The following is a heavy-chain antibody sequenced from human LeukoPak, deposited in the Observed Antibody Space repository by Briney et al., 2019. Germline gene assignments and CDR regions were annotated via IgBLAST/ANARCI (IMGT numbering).Heavy chain of an antibody. J-gene: IGHJ6*02. CDR1: GLTFSSYG. CDR3: AKDGYDILTGYPPEQHYYYGMDV. D-gene: IGHD3-9*01. CDR2: ISYDGSNK. V-gene: IGHV3-30*18. Sequence: GRSLRLSCAASGLTFSSYGMHWVRQAPGKGLEWVAVISYDGSNKYYADSVKGRFTISRDNSKNTLYLQMNSLRAEDTAVYYCAKDGYDILTGYPPEQHYYYGMDVWGQGTTVTVSS.